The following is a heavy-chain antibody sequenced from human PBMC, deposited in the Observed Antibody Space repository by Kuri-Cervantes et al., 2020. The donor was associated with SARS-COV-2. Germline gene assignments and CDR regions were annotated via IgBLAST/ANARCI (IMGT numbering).Heavy chain of an antibody. CDR1: GYTFSDYY. CDR2: INPNSGGT. Sequence: ASVKVSCKASGYTFSDYYMYWVRQAPGQGLEWMGWINPNSGGTNYAQKFQGWVTMTRDTSSTGYMELSRLRSDDMAVYYCARGMVRGLIQSYYYGMDVWGQGTTVTVSS. J-gene: IGHJ6*02. CDR3: ARGMVRGLIQSYYYGMDV. V-gene: IGHV1-2*04. D-gene: IGHD3-10*01.